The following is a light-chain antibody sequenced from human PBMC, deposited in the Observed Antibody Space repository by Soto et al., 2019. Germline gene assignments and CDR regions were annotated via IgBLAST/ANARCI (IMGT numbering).Light chain of an antibody. Sequence: DIQMTQSPSTLSGSVGDRVTITCRASQTISSWLAWYQQKPGKAPKLLIYKASTLKSGVPSRFSGSGSGTEFNPTISSLQPDDFATYYCQHYNSYSEAFGQGTKVDIK. V-gene: IGKV1-5*03. CDR1: QTISSW. J-gene: IGKJ1*01. CDR2: KAS. CDR3: QHYNSYSEA.